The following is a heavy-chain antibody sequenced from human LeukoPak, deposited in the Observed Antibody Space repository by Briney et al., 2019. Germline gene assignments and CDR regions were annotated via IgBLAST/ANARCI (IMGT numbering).Heavy chain of an antibody. CDR2: ISYDGSNK. Sequence: PGGSLRLSCAASVFTFSSYSMHWVRQAPSKGQEWVAVISYDGSNKYYGDSVKGRFTISRDNSKNTLYLQMNSLRAEDTAVYYCARGRYSSSWSNSRWFDPWGQGTLVTVSS. D-gene: IGHD6-13*01. J-gene: IGHJ5*02. CDR3: ARGRYSSSWSNSRWFDP. CDR1: VFTFSSYS. V-gene: IGHV3-30*04.